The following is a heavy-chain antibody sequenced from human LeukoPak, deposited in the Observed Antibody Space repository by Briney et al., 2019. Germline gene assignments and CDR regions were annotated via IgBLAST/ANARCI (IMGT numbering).Heavy chain of an antibody. D-gene: IGHD3-10*01. J-gene: IGHJ4*02. V-gene: IGHV4-34*01. Sequence: SETLSLTCAVYGGSFSGYYWSWIRQPPGKGLEWIGEINHSGSTNYNPSLKSRVTISVDTSKNQFSLKLSSVTAADTAVYYCARLWGGRITYYYGSGSPMDGDYWGQGTLVTVSS. CDR2: INHSGST. CDR3: ARLWGGRITYYYGSGSPMDGDY. CDR1: GGSFSGYY.